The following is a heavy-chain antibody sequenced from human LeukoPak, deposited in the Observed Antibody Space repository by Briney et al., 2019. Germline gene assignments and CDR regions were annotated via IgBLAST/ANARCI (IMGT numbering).Heavy chain of an antibody. CDR1: GFTFSDNY. CDR2: ISSSGSTI. J-gene: IGHJ4*02. Sequence: GGSLRLSCAASGFTFSDNYMSWIRQAPGKGLEWVSYISSSGSTIYYTDSVKGRFTVSRDNAKNSLYLQMNSLRAEDTALYYCAKASSLEMATINPSYYFDYWGQGTLVTVSS. D-gene: IGHD5-24*01. CDR3: AKASSLEMATINPSYYFDY. V-gene: IGHV3-11*01.